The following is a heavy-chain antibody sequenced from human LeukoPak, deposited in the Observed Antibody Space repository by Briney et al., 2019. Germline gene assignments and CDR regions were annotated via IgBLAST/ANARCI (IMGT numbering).Heavy chain of an antibody. V-gene: IGHV3-48*03. D-gene: IGHD3-10*01. CDR1: GFTFSSYA. CDR3: ARDQWFGDRIDY. J-gene: IGHJ4*02. Sequence: PGRSLRLSCAASGFTFSSYAMHWVRQAPGKGLEWVSYISSSGSTIYYADSVKGRFTISRDNAKNSLYLQMNSLRAEDTAVYYCARDQWFGDRIDYWGQGTLVTVSS. CDR2: ISSSGSTI.